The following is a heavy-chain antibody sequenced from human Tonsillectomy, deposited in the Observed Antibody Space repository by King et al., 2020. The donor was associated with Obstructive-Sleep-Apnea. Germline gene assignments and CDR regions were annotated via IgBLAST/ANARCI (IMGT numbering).Heavy chain of an antibody. D-gene: IGHD3-22*01. V-gene: IGHV3-66*01. J-gene: IGHJ6*02. CDR3: ATSSGYYFTDYGMDV. CDR1: GFSVSRNY. CDR2: IYSGGST. Sequence: VQLVESGGGLVQPGGSLRLSCAASGFSVSRNYMTWVRQAPGKGLEWVSVIYSGGSTEYADSVKGRFTISRDNSKNTLYLQMNGLRAEDTAVYYCATSSGYYFTDYGMDVWGQGTTVTVSS.